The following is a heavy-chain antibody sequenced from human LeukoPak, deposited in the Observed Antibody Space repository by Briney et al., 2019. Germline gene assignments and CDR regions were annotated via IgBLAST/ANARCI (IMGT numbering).Heavy chain of an antibody. D-gene: IGHD1-26*01. Sequence: ASVKVSCKASGYTFTGYYMHWVRQAPGQGLEWMGWINAGNGNTKYSQKFQGRVTITRDTSASTAYMELSSLRSEDTAVYYCARSHSPYWGQGTLVTVSS. CDR3: ARSHSPY. CDR2: INAGNGNT. CDR1: GYTFTGYY. V-gene: IGHV1-3*01. J-gene: IGHJ4*02.